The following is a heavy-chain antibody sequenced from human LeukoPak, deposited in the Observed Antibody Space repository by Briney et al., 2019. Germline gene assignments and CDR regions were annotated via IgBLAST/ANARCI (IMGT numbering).Heavy chain of an antibody. V-gene: IGHV3-74*01. CDR1: GFTFSSYW. CDR3: ARREFYDSSGYPFDY. Sequence: GGSLRLSCAASGFTFSSYWMHWVRQAPGKGLVWVSRINSDGSSTSYADSVKGRFTISRDNAKNTLYLQMNSLRAEDTAVYHCARREFYDSSGYPFDYWGQGTLVTVSS. J-gene: IGHJ4*02. CDR2: INSDGSST. D-gene: IGHD3-22*01.